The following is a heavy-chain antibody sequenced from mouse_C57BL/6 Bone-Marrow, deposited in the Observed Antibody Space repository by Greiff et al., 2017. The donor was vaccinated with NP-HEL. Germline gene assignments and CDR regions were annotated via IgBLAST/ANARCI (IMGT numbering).Heavy chain of an antibody. J-gene: IGHJ4*01. Sequence: VQLQQPGAELVRPGTSVKLSCKASGYTFTSYWMHWVKQRPGQGLAWIGVIDPSDSYTNYNQKFKGKATLTVDTSSSTAYMQLSSLTSEDSAVYYCARLRLVYYAMDYWGQGTSVTVSS. CDR1: GYTFTSYW. V-gene: IGHV1-59*01. D-gene: IGHD3-2*02. CDR3: ARLRLVYYAMDY. CDR2: IDPSDSYT.